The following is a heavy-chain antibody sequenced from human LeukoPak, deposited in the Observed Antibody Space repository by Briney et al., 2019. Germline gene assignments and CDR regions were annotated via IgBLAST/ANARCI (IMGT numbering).Heavy chain of an antibody. D-gene: IGHD2-21*01. V-gene: IGHV4-39*01. Sequence: SETLSLTCTVSGGSISSSSYYWGWIRQPPGKGLEWIGSIYYSGSTYYNPSLKSRVTISVDTSKNQFSLKLSSVTAADTAVYYCARREYCGGDCYYFDYWGQGILVTVSS. J-gene: IGHJ4*02. CDR2: IYYSGST. CDR1: GGSISSSSYY. CDR3: ARREYCGGDCYYFDY.